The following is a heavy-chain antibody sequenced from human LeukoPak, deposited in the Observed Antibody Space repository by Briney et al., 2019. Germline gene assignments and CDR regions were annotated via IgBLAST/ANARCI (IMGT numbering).Heavy chain of an antibody. CDR1: GFTLNSYG. CDR2: ISYDGSNK. D-gene: IGHD3-22*01. V-gene: IGHV3-30*18. Sequence: GGSLRLSCAASGFTLNSYGIHWVRQAPGKGLEWVAVISYDGSNKYYADSVKGRFTISRDNSKNTLYLQMNSLRAEDTAVYYCAKGIYYDSSGYHDYWGQGTLVTVSS. CDR3: AKGIYYDSSGYHDY. J-gene: IGHJ4*02.